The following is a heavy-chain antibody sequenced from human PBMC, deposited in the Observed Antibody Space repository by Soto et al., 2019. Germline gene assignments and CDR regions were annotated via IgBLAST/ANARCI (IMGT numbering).Heavy chain of an antibody. CDR1: GFIFSNYW. CDR3: ARPWNSDYTTDAYDI. V-gene: IGHV3-7*01. J-gene: IGHJ3*02. CDR2: IKLDGSEQ. D-gene: IGHD3-3*01. Sequence: GALRLSCAASGFIFSNYWMTWVRQSPGKGLEWVANIKLDGSEQYYVDSVKGRFTISRDNAKNSLYLQMNSLRAEDTAIYYCARPWNSDYTTDAYDIWGQGTMVTVSS.